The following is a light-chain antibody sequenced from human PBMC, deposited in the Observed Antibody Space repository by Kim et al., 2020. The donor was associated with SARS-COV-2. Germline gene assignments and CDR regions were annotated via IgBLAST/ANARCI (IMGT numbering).Light chain of an antibody. V-gene: IGLV4-69*02. CDR3: QTWGTGIRV. CDR2: VNSDGSH. J-gene: IGLJ3*02. Sequence: QLVLTQSPSASASLGASVKLTCTLSSGHSSHAIAWHQQQPEKGPRYLMKVNSDGSHSKGDGVPDRFSGSSSGAERYLTSSSRQSGAEADYCGQTWGTGIRVVGGGSKLAVL. CDR1: SGHSSHA.